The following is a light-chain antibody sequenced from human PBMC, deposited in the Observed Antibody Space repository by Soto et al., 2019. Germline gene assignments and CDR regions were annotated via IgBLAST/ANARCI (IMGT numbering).Light chain of an antibody. CDR3: QQYNNWPRT. V-gene: IGKV3-15*01. CDR2: AAS. J-gene: IGKJ1*01. Sequence: EILMTQSPATLSLSPGERATLCCRASQSVSSNLAWYQQKPGQAPRLLIYAASTRATGIPARFSGSGSGTEFTLTISSLQSEDFAVYYCQQYNNWPRTFGQGTKVDIK. CDR1: QSVSSN.